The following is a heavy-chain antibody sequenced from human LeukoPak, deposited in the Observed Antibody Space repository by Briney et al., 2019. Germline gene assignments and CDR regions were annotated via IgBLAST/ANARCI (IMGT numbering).Heavy chain of an antibody. D-gene: IGHD7-27*01. CDR3: ARDRWGYWYFDL. V-gene: IGHV3-7*01. CDR1: GFTFSTYW. CDR2: IKQDGTEK. J-gene: IGHJ2*01. Sequence: PGGSLRLSCAASGFTFSTYWMGWVRQAPGKGLECVANIKQDGTEKYYVDSVKGRFTISRDNAKNSLYLQMNSLRVEDTAVYYFARDRWGYWYFDLWGRGTLVTVSS.